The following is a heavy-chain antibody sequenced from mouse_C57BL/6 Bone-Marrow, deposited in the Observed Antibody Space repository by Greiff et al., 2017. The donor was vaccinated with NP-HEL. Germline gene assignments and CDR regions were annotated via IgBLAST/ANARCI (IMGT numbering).Heavy chain of an antibody. D-gene: IGHD2-3*01. CDR2: IYPGSGST. V-gene: IGHV1-55*01. Sequence: QVQLQQPGAELVKPGASVKMSCKASGYTFTSYWLTWVKQRPGQGLEWIGDIYPGSGSTNYTEKFKSKATLTVATSSSTAYMQLSSLTSEDSAVYYCAIDGYYWYFDVWGTGTTVTVSS. CDR3: AIDGYYWYFDV. CDR1: GYTFTSYW. J-gene: IGHJ1*03.